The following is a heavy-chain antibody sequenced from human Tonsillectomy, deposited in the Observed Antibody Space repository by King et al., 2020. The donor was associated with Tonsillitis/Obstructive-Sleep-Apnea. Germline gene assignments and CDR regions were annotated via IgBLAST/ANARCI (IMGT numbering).Heavy chain of an antibody. CDR1: GGSLSGYY. V-gene: IGHV4-34*01. Sequence: VQLQQWGAGLLKPSETLSLTCAVYGGSLSGYYWSWIRQSPGKGLEWIGEINHIGSTNYNPSLKSRVTISVDTSKNQVSLKLSSVTAADPAVYYCARTSPVVARPPSESGWFDYWGQGTRVTVPS. D-gene: IGHD6-19*01. CDR3: ARTSPVVARPPSESGWFDY. CDR2: INHIGST. J-gene: IGHJ4*02.